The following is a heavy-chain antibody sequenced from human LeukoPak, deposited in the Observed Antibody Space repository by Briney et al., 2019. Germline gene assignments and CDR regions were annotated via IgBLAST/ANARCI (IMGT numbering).Heavy chain of an antibody. Sequence: GGSLRLSCAASGFTFSSYSMNWVRQAPGKGLEWVSSISSSSSYIYYADSVKGRFTISRDNPKNTLYLQMNSLRAEDTAVYYCARDYDSMRYNRNYLDYWGQGTLVTVSS. CDR3: ARDYDSMRYNRNYLDY. D-gene: IGHD1-14*01. CDR2: ISSSSSYI. CDR1: GFTFSSYS. J-gene: IGHJ4*01. V-gene: IGHV3-21*01.